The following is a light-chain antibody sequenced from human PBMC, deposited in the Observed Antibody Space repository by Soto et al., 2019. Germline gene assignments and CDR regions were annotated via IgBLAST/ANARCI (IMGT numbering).Light chain of an antibody. Sequence: QSVLTQPPSASGSPGQSVTISCTGTSSDVGRYNYVSWYQQHPGKAPKLMIYEVSQRPSGVPDRFSGSKSGNTASLTVSGLQTADEAGYYCSSYAGSNNLLFGGGTKLTVL. CDR1: SSDVGRYNY. J-gene: IGLJ2*01. V-gene: IGLV2-8*01. CDR2: EVS. CDR3: SSYAGSNNLL.